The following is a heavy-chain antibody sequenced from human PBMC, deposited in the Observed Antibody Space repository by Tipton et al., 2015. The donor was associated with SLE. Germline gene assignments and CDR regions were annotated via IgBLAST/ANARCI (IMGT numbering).Heavy chain of an antibody. V-gene: IGHV3-13*01. CDR1: GFSFSSYG. D-gene: IGHD1-26*01. Sequence: SLRLSCAASGFSFSSYGMHWVRQAPGKGLEWVSAIGTAGDTYYPGSVKGRFTISRENAKNSLYLQMNSLRAGDTAVYYCARDGVGEGGMDVWGQGTTVTVSS. CDR3: ARDGVGEGGMDV. CDR2: IGTAGDT. J-gene: IGHJ6*02.